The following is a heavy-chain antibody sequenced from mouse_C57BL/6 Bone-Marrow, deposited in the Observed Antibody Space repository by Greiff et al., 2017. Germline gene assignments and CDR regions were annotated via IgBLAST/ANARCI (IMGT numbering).Heavy chain of an antibody. CDR1: GFTFTSYA. D-gene: IGHD2-1*01. CDR3: SILLGRRGF. J-gene: IGHJ2*03. V-gene: IGHV1-81*01. CDR2: IYPGGGNT. Sequence: VQLKESGAELARPGASVKLSCTASGFTFTSYAMNWVKQRPGQGLEWIGRIYPGGGNTYYTGKFKGKATLTADKSSNTAYLQLRSLTSEDSAVYFCSILLGRRGFWGQGTGLTVSA.